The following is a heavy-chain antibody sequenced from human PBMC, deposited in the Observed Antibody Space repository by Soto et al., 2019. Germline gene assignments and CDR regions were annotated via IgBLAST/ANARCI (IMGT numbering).Heavy chain of an antibody. Sequence: SETLSLTCTVSGGSISSGGYCWSWIRQHPGKGLEWIGYIYYSGSTYYNPSLKSRVTISVDTSKNQFSLKLSSVTAADTAVYYCARVRGSGYYYYGMDVWGQGTTVTVSS. D-gene: IGHD3-10*01. V-gene: IGHV4-31*03. CDR1: GGSISSGGYC. CDR3: ARVRGSGYYYYGMDV. CDR2: IYYSGST. J-gene: IGHJ6*02.